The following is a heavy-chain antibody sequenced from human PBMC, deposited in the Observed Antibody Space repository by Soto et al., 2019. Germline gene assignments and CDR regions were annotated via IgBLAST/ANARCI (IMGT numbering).Heavy chain of an antibody. CDR3: AGMHVTTTNWLAP. V-gene: IGHV4-61*01. Sequence: QVQLQASGPGLVKPAETLSLTCTVSGGSVSSGNYYWSWIRQPPGKGLDWIRYLYYTGRTNYNPSLKSRVTMSRDTSKNHFSLKLDSVYAAETAIYYCAGMHVTTTNWLAPWGQGTLVIVSS. CDR2: LYYTGRT. CDR1: GGSVSSGNYY. J-gene: IGHJ5*02. D-gene: IGHD3-22*01.